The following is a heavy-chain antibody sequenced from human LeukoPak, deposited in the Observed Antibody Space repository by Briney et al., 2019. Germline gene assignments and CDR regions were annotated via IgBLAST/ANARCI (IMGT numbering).Heavy chain of an antibody. V-gene: IGHV4-59*12. CDR2: MFYSGTA. CDR1: GGSISTSY. Sequence: SETLSLTCTVSGGSISTSYWGWIRQPPGKGLQFIGFMFYSGTANYNPSLKSRVSTSLDLSKNQFSLNLTSVTAADTAIYYCARGAGESAYGYYFDYWGQGTLVTVSS. D-gene: IGHD5-18*01. J-gene: IGHJ4*02. CDR3: ARGAGESAYGYYFDY.